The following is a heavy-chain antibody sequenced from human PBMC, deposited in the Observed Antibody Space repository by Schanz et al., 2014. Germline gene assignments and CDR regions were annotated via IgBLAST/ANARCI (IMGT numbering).Heavy chain of an antibody. J-gene: IGHJ4*02. CDR3: ARDRLECGAECYSVEVFEI. D-gene: IGHD2-21*01. CDR1: GGTFSSFG. CDR2: IIPSLGLA. V-gene: IGHV1-69*04. Sequence: QVQLVQSGAEVKKPGSSVKVSCKASGGTFSSFGINWVRQAPGQGLEWMGRIIPSLGLAKYKQKFQDKVTITADTSTTTAYMELSGLRSEDTAVYYCARDRLECGAECYSVEVFEIWGQGTLVIVSS.